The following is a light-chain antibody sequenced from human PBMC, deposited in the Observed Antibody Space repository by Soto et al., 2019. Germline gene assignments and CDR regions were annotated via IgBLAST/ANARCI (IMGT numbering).Light chain of an antibody. V-gene: IGLV2-8*01. J-gene: IGLJ2*01. Sequence: SALTQPPSASGSPGQSVTISCTGTSSDVGAYNYVCWYQQHPGKAPKLIIYDVIKRPSGVPDRFSGSKSGSTASLTVSGLQAEDEADYYCTSYAGSDNLVFGGGTKLTVL. CDR2: DVI. CDR3: TSYAGSDNLV. CDR1: SSDVGAYNY.